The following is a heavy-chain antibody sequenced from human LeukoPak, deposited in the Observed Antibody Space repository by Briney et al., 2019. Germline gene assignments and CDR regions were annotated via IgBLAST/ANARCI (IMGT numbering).Heavy chain of an antibody. CDR1: GYSFTSYG. J-gene: IGHJ5*02. V-gene: IGHV1-18*01. CDR3: ARQTGIVGAPFDP. CDR2: ISTYNGNT. D-gene: IGHD2-15*01. Sequence: ASVKVSCKASGYSFTSYGISWVRQAPGQGLEWMGWISTYNGNTNYAQKVQGRVTMTTDTSTSTAYMELRSLRSDDTAVYYCARQTGIVGAPFDPWGQGTLVTVSS.